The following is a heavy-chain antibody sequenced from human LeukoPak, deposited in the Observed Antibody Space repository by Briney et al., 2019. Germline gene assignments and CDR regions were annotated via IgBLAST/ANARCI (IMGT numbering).Heavy chain of an antibody. D-gene: IGHD3-22*01. CDR3: ARDYPYYYDSSGYYDAFDI. CDR2: IYTSGST. Sequence: SETLSLTCTVSGGSISSYYWSWIRQPAGKGLEWIGRIYTSGSTNYNPSLKSRVTMSVDTSKNQFSLKLSSVTAADTAVYYCARDYPYYYDSSGYYDAFDIWGQGTMVTVSS. J-gene: IGHJ3*02. V-gene: IGHV4-4*07. CDR1: GGSISSYY.